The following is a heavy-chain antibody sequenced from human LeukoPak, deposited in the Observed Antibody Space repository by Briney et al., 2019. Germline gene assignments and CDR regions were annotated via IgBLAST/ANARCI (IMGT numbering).Heavy chain of an antibody. CDR1: GYSISGGYY. Sequence: SETLSLTCDVSGYSISGGYYWGWIRQPPGKGLEWIGTIHHSGSTYYNPSLKSRVTLLVDTSKNQFSLKLSSVTAADTAVYYCASPAGINNWDFNFRGQGTLVTVSS. CDR3: ASPAGINNWDFNF. CDR2: IHHSGST. D-gene: IGHD1-1*01. V-gene: IGHV4-38-2*01. J-gene: IGHJ4*02.